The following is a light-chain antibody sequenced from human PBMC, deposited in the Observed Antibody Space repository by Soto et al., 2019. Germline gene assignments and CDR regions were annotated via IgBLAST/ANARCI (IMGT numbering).Light chain of an antibody. CDR1: QSVSSS. CDR2: DAS. Sequence: EIVLTQSPATLSLSPGERATLSCRASQSVSSSLVWYQQKPGQAPRLLIYDASNRATGIPARFSGSGSGTDFTLTISSLEPEDFAVYYCQQHNNWPPLTFGGGTKVEIK. J-gene: IGKJ4*01. V-gene: IGKV3-11*01. CDR3: QQHNNWPPLT.